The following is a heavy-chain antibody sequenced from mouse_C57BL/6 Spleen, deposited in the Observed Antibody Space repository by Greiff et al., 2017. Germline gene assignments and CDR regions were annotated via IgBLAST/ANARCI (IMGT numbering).Heavy chain of an antibody. Sequence: QVQLKESGAELVKPGASVKLSCKASGYTFPEYTIHWVKQRTGQGLEWIGWFYPGSGSIKYNEKFKDKATLTADKSSSTVYMELSRLTSEDSAVYFCARHEDRHRFFAYWGQGTLVTVSA. CDR3: ARHEDRHRFFAY. J-gene: IGHJ3*01. CDR2: FYPGSGSI. V-gene: IGHV1-62-2*01. CDR1: GYTFPEYT.